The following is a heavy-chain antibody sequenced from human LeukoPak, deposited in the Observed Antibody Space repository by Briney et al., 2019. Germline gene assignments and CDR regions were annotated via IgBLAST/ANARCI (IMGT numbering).Heavy chain of an antibody. Sequence: SETLSLTCTVSGDSISSYYWSWIRQPPGKGLEWIGYIYTSGSTNYNPSLKSRVTISVDTSKNQFSLKLSSVTAADTAVYYCARANWGEIDYWGQGTLVTVSS. D-gene: IGHD7-27*01. CDR3: ARANWGEIDY. CDR2: IYTSGST. CDR1: GDSISSYY. V-gene: IGHV4-4*09. J-gene: IGHJ4*02.